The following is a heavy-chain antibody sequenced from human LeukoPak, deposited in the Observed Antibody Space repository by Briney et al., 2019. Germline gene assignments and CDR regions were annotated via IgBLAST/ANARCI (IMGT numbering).Heavy chain of an antibody. Sequence: PGGSLRLSCAASARTLSTYWMQWDRQAPGKGLVWVSRINTDGSSTSYADSVKGRFTISRDNAKNTLYLQMNSLRGEDTTVYYCAIVHENNYHSSGYDYSGQGALVTVSS. D-gene: IGHD3-22*01. CDR3: AIVHENNYHSSGYDY. J-gene: IGHJ4*02. CDR1: ARTLSTYW. CDR2: INTDGSST. V-gene: IGHV3-74*01.